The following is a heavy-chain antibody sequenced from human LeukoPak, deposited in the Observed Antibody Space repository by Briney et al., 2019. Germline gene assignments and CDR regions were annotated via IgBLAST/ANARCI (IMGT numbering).Heavy chain of an antibody. CDR1: GFTFDDYA. D-gene: IGHD3-22*01. V-gene: IGHV3-9*03. CDR2: ISWNGGSI. Sequence: GRSLRLSCAASGFTFDDYAMHLVRQAPGKGLEWVSGISWNGGSIGYADSVKGRFTISRDNAKNSLYLQMNSLRAEDMALYYCAKDSSGYFFYFDYWGQGTLVTVSS. J-gene: IGHJ4*02. CDR3: AKDSSGYFFYFDY.